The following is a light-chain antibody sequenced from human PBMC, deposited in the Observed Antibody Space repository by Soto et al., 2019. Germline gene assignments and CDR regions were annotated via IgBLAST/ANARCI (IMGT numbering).Light chain of an antibody. CDR2: DSD. Sequence: DIQMTQSPSTLSASVGDRVTITCRASQYIHNYLAWYQQKPGEAPKLHIYDSDNLESGVPSRFSGSGTGTEFTLTISSLQPDDFATYYCQQSNNYTWTFGQGTRVEI. V-gene: IGKV1-5*03. CDR3: QQSNNYTWT. CDR1: QYIHNY. J-gene: IGKJ1*01.